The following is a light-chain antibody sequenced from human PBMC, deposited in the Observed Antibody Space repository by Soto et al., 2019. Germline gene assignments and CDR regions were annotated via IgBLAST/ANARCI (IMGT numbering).Light chain of an antibody. CDR2: DVS. Sequence: QYVLTQPRSVSGSPGQSVTISCTGTSSDVGGYNYVSWYQQHPGKASNLIIYDVSKRPSGVPDRFSGSKSGNTASLTISGLQAEDEADYYCCSYAGSYTFPYVFGTGTKVTVL. V-gene: IGLV2-11*01. CDR3: CSYAGSYTFPYV. CDR1: SSDVGGYNY. J-gene: IGLJ1*01.